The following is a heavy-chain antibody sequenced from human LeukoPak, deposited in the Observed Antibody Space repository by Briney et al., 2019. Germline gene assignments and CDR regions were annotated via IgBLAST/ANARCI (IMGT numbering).Heavy chain of an antibody. CDR3: VREHESLTGSLTR. D-gene: IGHD1-20*01. V-gene: IGHV1-2*06. CDR2: INPNSGGT. Sequence: ASVKVSCKASGYTFIGYYMHWVRQAPGQGVEWMGRINPNSGGTNYAQKFQGRVTMTRDTSISTVYRELTRLRSDDTAVYYCVREHESLTGSLTRWGQGTLVTVSS. J-gene: IGHJ4*02. CDR1: GYTFIGYY.